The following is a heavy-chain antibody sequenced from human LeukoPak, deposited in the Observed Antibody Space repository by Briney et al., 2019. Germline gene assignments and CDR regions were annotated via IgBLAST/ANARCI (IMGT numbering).Heavy chain of an antibody. Sequence: SETLSLTCTVSGGSISSSSYYWGWIRQPPGKGLEWIGSIYYSGSTYYNPSLKSRVTISVDTSKNQFSLKLSSVTAADTAVYYCASSPTVTSSKYYYYYMDVWGKGTTVTVSS. CDR1: GGSISSSSYY. J-gene: IGHJ6*03. CDR2: IYYSGST. D-gene: IGHD4-17*01. CDR3: ASSPTVTSSKYYYYYMDV. V-gene: IGHV4-39*01.